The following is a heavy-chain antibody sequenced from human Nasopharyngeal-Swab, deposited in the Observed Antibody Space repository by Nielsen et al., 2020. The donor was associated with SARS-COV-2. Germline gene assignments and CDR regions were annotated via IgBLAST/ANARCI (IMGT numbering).Heavy chain of an antibody. CDR2: ISGSGGST. CDR1: GLTFSSYW. V-gene: IGHV3-23*01. D-gene: IGHD3-22*01. CDR3: ARYDDYYDSSGYAY. Sequence: GESLKISCVGSGLTFSSYWMSWVRRAPGKGLEWVSVISGSGGSTYYADSVKGRFTISRDNSKNTLYLQMNSLRAEDTAVYYCARYDDYYDSSGYAYWGQGTLVTVSS. J-gene: IGHJ4*02.